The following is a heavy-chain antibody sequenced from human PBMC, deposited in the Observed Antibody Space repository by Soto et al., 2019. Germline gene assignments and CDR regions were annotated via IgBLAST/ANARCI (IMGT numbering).Heavy chain of an antibody. V-gene: IGHV1-46*01. J-gene: IGHJ6*02. CDR1: GYTFTSYY. D-gene: IGHD2-2*01. Sequence: ASVKVSFKASGYTFTSYYMHWVRQALGQGLEWMGIINPSGGSTSYAQKFQGRVTMTRDTSTSTVYMELSSLRSEDTAVYYCARDRMSRSRYQLPHGYYYYGMDVWGQGTTVIVSS. CDR3: ARDRMSRSRYQLPHGYYYYGMDV. CDR2: INPSGGST.